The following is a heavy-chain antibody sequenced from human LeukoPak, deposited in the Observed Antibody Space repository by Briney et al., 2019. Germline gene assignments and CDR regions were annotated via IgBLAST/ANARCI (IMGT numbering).Heavy chain of an antibody. V-gene: IGHV7-4-1*02. CDR1: GYTFTSYA. D-gene: IGHD3-16*02. Sequence: ASVKVSCTASGYTFTSYAMNWVRQAPGQGLEWMGWINTNTGNPTYAQGFTGRFVFSLDTSVSTAYLQISSLKAEDTAVYYCARDRYDYVWGSYRPLDYWGQGTLVTVSS. J-gene: IGHJ4*02. CDR3: ARDRYDYVWGSYRPLDY. CDR2: INTNTGNP.